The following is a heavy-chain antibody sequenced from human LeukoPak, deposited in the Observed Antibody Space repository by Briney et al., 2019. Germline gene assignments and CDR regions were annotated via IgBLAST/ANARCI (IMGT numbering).Heavy chain of an antibody. D-gene: IGHD6-19*01. CDR1: GFTFSNAW. J-gene: IGHJ4*02. CDR2: IKSKTDGGTT. Sequence: GGSLRLSRAASGFTFSNAWMNWVRQAPGKGLEWVGRIKSKTDGGTTDYAAPVKGRFTISRDDSKNTLYLQMNSLRAEDTAVYYCARPHGGGSWYYFDHWGQGTLVAVSS. V-gene: IGHV3-15*01. CDR3: ARPHGGGSWYYFDH.